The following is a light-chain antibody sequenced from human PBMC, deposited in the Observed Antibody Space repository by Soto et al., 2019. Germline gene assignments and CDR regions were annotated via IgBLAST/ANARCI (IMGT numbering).Light chain of an antibody. J-gene: IGKJ1*01. CDR2: AAS. CDR3: QQSYSRVT. V-gene: IGKV1-39*01. CDR1: QSISTY. Sequence: DIQMTQSPSSLSASVGDRFTITCRAIQSISTYLIWYQQKPGKAPKLLIYAASRLQSGVPSRFSGSRSGTDFTLTISSLQPEDFATYYCQQSYSRVTFGQGTKVDIK.